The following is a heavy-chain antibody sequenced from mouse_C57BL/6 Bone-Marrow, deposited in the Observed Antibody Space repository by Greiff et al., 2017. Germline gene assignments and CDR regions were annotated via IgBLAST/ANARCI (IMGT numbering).Heavy chain of an antibody. V-gene: IGHV5-17*01. CDR3: ARRSNSPWYFDV. CDR2: ISSGSSPI. Sequence: DVMLVESGGGLVKPGGSLKLSCAASGFTFSDYGMHWVRQAPEKGLEWVAYISSGSSPIYYADTVKGRFTISRDNAKNTLFLQMTSLRSEETAMYYCARRSNSPWYFDVWGTGTTVTVSS. D-gene: IGHD2-5*01. J-gene: IGHJ1*03. CDR1: GFTFSDYG.